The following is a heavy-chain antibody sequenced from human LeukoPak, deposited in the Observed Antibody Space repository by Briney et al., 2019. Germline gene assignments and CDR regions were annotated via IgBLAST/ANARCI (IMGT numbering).Heavy chain of an antibody. CDR3: AKQSFGQPQIGDPPGW. D-gene: IGHD4-17*01. V-gene: IGHV3-23*01. Sequence: PGGSLRLSCAASGVTFSSYAMSWVRQAPGKGLEWVSGISGSGGSTYYADSVKDRFTISRDNSKNTLYLQMNSLRAEDTAVYYSAKQSFGQPQIGDPPGWWGQGILVTVSS. CDR2: ISGSGGST. CDR1: GVTFSSYA. J-gene: IGHJ4*02.